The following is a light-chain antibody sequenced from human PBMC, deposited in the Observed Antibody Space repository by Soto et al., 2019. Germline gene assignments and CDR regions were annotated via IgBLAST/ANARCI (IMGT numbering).Light chain of an antibody. V-gene: IGKV3-20*01. CDR3: QHYGRSPYT. J-gene: IGKJ2*01. CDR1: QSVSSSY. CDR2: AAS. Sequence: EIVLTQSPGTLSLSPGERATLSCRASQSVSSSYLAWYQQKPGQAPRLLIYAASSRATDIPDRFSGRGSGTDFTLTISRLEPEDFAVYYCQHYGRSPYTFGQGTELEIK.